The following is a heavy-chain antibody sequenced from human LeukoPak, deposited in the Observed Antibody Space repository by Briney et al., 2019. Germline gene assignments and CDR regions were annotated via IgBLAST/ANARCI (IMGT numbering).Heavy chain of an antibody. CDR2: ISSSSSYI. V-gene: IGHV3-21*01. CDR1: GFTFSSYS. CDR3: APGGKNIAAAGTGY. D-gene: IGHD6-13*01. J-gene: IGHJ4*02. Sequence: PGGSLRLSCAASGFTFSSYSMNWVRQAPGKGLEWVSSISSSSSYIYYADSVKGRFTISRDNAKNSLYVQMNILRAEATAVYYCAPGGKNIAAAGTGYWGQGTLVTVSS.